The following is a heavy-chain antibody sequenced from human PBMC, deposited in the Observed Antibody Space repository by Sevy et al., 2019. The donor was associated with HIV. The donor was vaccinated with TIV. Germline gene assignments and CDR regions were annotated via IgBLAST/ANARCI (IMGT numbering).Heavy chain of an antibody. V-gene: IGHV1-18*01. Sequence: ASVKVSCKASGYTFTSYGISWVRQAPGQGLEWMGWISAYNGNTNYAQKLQGRVTMTTDTSTSTAYMGLRSLRSDDTAVYYCARDPPNVVATTSAFDIWGQGTMVTVSS. D-gene: IGHD5-12*01. CDR3: ARDPPNVVATTSAFDI. CDR2: ISAYNGNT. J-gene: IGHJ3*02. CDR1: GYTFTSYG.